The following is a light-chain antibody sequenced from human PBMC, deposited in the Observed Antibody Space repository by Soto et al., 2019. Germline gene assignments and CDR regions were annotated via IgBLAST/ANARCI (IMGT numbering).Light chain of an antibody. CDR3: QQLNSYPFLT. J-gene: IGKJ4*01. V-gene: IGKV1-9*01. Sequence: DIQLTQSPSFLSASEGDRVTITCRASQGISSYLAWYQQKPGKAPKLLIYAASTLQSGVPSRFSGSGSGTEFTLTISSLQPDDFATYYCQQLNSYPFLTFGGGTKVEIK. CDR1: QGISSY. CDR2: AAS.